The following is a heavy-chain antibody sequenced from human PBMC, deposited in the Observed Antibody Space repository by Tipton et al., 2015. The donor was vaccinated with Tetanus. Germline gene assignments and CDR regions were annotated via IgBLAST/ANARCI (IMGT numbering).Heavy chain of an antibody. Sequence: TLSLTCGVSGGSFSGNYWSWVRQAPGKGLEWIGEINHRGGTMYNPSLKSRVTISGDTSRNQFSLNLTSVTAADTAVYYCVTVNFPNYYHYGMDVWGQGTTVTVSS. V-gene: IGHV4-34*01. D-gene: IGHD1-1*01. J-gene: IGHJ6*02. CDR3: VTVNFPNYYHYGMDV. CDR2: INHRGGT. CDR1: GGSFSGNY.